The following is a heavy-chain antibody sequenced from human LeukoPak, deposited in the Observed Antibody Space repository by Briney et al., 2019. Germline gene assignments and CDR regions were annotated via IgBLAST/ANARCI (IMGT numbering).Heavy chain of an antibody. D-gene: IGHD6-13*01. Sequence: GESLKISCKASGYDFANSWIGWVRQMPGKGLEWMGIIWPGDSDTKYSPSFQGQVTISADKSISTAYLQWSSLKASDSAMYYCGRIPAAGSLKGSFDIWGQGTMVTVSS. CDR1: GYDFANSW. CDR3: GRIPAAGSLKGSFDI. J-gene: IGHJ3*02. V-gene: IGHV5-51*01. CDR2: IWPGDSDT.